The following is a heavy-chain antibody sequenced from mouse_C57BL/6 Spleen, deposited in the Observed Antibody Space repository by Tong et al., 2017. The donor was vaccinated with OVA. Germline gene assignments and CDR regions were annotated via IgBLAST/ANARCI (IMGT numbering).Heavy chain of an antibody. CDR2: INPNNGGT. J-gene: IGHJ2*01. V-gene: IGHV1-18*01. CDR1: GYTSTDYN. Sequence: EVQLQESGPELVKPGASVKMSCKASGYTSTDYNMDWVKQSHGKSLEWIGDINPNNGGTIYNQKFKGKATLTVDKSSSTAYMELRSLTSEDSAVYFCARRLFDYWGQGTTLTVSS. CDR3: ARRLFDY.